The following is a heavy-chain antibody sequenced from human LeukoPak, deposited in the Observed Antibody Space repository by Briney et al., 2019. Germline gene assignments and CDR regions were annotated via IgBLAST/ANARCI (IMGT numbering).Heavy chain of an antibody. CDR1: GGSISSGGYS. CDR3: ARSRQYNGGWYPDY. V-gene: IGHV6-1*01. J-gene: IGHJ4*02. Sequence: PSETLSLTCAVSGGSISSGGYSWNWIRQSPSRGLEWLGRTYYRSTWYSDYAVSVKCRITINPDTSKNQFSLQLDSVTPEDTAVYYCARSRQYNGGWYPDYWGQGTLVTVSS. CDR2: TYYRSTWYS. D-gene: IGHD6-19*01.